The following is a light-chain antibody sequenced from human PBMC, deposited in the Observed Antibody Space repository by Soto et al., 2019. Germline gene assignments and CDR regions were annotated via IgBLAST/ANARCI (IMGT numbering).Light chain of an antibody. Sequence: QAVVTQPPSVSGGPGQRVTISCTGSSSNIGAGYDVHWYQQLPGRAPKLLIYGNTNRPSGVPDRFSGSKSGTSASLAITGLQAEDEADYYCLSFDSSLSVVFGGGTKLTVL. J-gene: IGLJ2*01. CDR2: GNT. V-gene: IGLV1-40*01. CDR1: SSNIGAGYD. CDR3: LSFDSSLSVV.